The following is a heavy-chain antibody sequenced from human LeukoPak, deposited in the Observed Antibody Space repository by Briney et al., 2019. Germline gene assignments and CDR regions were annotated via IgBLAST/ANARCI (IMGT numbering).Heavy chain of an antibody. D-gene: IGHD3-10*01. CDR3: ARVGTGSWYFDL. J-gene: IGHJ2*01. CDR2: IWYDGSKK. V-gene: IGHV3-33*01. Sequence: GGSLRLSCAASGFTFSSYGIHWVRQAPGKGLEWVAVIWYDGSKKYYADSVKGRFTISRDNAKNTVYLQMNSLRAEDTAVYYCARVGTGSWYFDLWGRGTLVTFSS. CDR1: GFTFSSYG.